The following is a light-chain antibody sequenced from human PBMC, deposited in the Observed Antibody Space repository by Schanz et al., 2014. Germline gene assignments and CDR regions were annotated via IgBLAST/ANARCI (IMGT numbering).Light chain of an antibody. CDR1: QSVSSSY. CDR3: QQCGSSRWT. Sequence: EIVLTQSPGTLSLSPGERATLSCRASQSVSSSYLAWYQQKPGQAPRLLIYDASNRATGIPARFSGSGSGTDFTLTISRLEPEDFAVYYCQQCGSSRWTFGQGTKVEIK. V-gene: IGKV3-20*01. CDR2: DAS. J-gene: IGKJ1*01.